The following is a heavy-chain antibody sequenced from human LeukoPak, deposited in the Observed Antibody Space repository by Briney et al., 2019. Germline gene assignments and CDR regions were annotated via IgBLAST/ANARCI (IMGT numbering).Heavy chain of an antibody. CDR2: INPNSCGT. V-gene: IGHV1-2*02. Sequence: ASVKVSCKASVYTFTGYYMHWVRQAPGQGLEWMGWINPNSCGTNYTQKFKGRVTMTRDTSSTTAYMELSRLRSGDPAVYYCPRVVKEGIVGDTTLTDYWGQGTLVTVSS. D-gene: IGHD1-26*01. J-gene: IGHJ4*02. CDR3: PRVVKEGIVGDTTLTDY. CDR1: VYTFTGYY.